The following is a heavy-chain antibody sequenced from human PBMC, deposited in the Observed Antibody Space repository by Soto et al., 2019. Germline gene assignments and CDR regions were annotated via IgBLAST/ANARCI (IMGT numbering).Heavy chain of an antibody. V-gene: IGHV4-38-2*01. Sequence: SETLSLTCAVSGYSISSGYYWGWIRQPPGKGLEWIGSIYHSGSTYYHPSLKSRVTISVDTPKNQFSLKLSSVTAADTAVYYCARAQSHYYGSGSYRGYFDYWGQGTLVTVSS. D-gene: IGHD3-10*01. CDR3: ARAQSHYYGSGSYRGYFDY. J-gene: IGHJ4*02. CDR2: IYHSGST. CDR1: GYSISSGYY.